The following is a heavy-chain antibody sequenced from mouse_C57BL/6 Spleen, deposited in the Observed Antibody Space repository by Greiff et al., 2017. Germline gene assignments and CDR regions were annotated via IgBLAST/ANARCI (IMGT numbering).Heavy chain of an antibody. CDR2: IYPRSGNP. CDR3: ARAGTSYAMDD. J-gene: IGHJ4*01. V-gene: IGHV1-81*01. Sequence: VQLQQSGAELARPGASVKLSCKASGYTFTSYGISWVKQRTGQGLEWIGEIYPRSGNPYYNEKFKGKATLAADKSSSTAYMELRSLTSEDSAVYFCARAGTSYAMDDWGQGTSVTVSS. CDR1: GYTFTSYG.